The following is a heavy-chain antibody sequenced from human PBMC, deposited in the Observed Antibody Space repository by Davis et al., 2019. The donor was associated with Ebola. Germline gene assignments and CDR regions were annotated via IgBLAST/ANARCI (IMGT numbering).Heavy chain of an antibody. Sequence: PGGSLRLSCAVSGGSFTGYYCTWIRQPPGKGLEWIGDIYHSGSTNYNPSLKSRVVLSVDRSKNQFSLNLSSVTVADTAVYFCARAPSGTRRYFDYWGLGTLVTVSS. V-gene: IGHV4-34*01. CDR1: GGSFTGYY. CDR3: ARAPSGTRRYFDY. CDR2: IYHSGST. J-gene: IGHJ4*02. D-gene: IGHD1-26*01.